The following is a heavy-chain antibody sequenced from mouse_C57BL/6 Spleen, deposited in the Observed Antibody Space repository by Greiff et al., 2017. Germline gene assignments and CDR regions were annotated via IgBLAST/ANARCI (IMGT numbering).Heavy chain of an antibody. J-gene: IGHJ2*01. V-gene: IGHV1-63*01. CDR3: ARSYDGYFDY. CDR1: GYTFTNYW. Sequence: QVQLQQSGAELVRPGTSVKMSCKASGYTFTNYWIGWAKQRPGHGLEWIGDLYPGGGYTNYNEKFKGKATLTADKSSSTAYMQFSSLTSEDSAIYYCARSYDGYFDYWGQGTTLTVSS. D-gene: IGHD2-3*01. CDR2: LYPGGGYT.